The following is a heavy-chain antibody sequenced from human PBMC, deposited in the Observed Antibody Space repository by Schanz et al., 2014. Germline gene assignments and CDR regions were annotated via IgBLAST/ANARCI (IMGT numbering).Heavy chain of an antibody. Sequence: EVLLVESGGASVQPGGSLRLSCAASGFTFSNYVMDWVRQAPGTGLDWVASITYNGDSTYYTDSVKGRFTISRDNSRNTLYLQMDGLRAEDTAVYYCAKPPPGYMISWYTYYFVSWGQGTLVTVSS. D-gene: IGHD6-13*01. V-gene: IGHV3-23*04. CDR1: GFTFSNYV. CDR3: AKPPPGYMISWYTYYFVS. J-gene: IGHJ4*02. CDR2: ITYNGDST.